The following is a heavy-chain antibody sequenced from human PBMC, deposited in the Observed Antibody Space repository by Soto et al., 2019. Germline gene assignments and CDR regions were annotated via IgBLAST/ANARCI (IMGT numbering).Heavy chain of an antibody. CDR3: AREKRGSTYYYYYGMDV. CDR2: IIPIFGTA. D-gene: IGHD1-26*01. J-gene: IGHJ6*02. Sequence: SVKVSCKASGCTFSSYAISWVRQAPGQGLEWMGGIIPIFGTANYAQKFQGRVTITADESTSTAYMELSSLRSEDTAVYYCAREKRGSTYYYYYGMDVWGQGTTVTVSS. CDR1: GCTFSSYA. V-gene: IGHV1-69*13.